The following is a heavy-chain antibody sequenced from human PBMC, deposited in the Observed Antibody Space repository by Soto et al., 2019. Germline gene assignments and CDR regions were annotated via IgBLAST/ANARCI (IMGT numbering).Heavy chain of an antibody. CDR2: IYYSGST. Sequence: SETLSLTCTVSGGSISSGGYYWSWIRQHPGEGLEWIGYIYYSGSTYYNPSLKSRVTISVDTSKNQFSLNLSSVTAADTAVYYCARDQNGSGNYYTRYFDYWGQGTLVTVSS. CDR1: GGSISSGGYY. V-gene: IGHV4-31*03. D-gene: IGHD3-10*01. J-gene: IGHJ4*02. CDR3: ARDQNGSGNYYTRYFDY.